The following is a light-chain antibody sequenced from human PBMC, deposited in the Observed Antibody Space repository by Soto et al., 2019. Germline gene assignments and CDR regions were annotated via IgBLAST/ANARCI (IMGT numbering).Light chain of an antibody. V-gene: IGKV3-20*01. J-gene: IGKJ1*01. CDR1: QSVRSN. CDR3: HQFDGSPRT. Sequence: IVLTQSPGTLSLSPGERATLSCRASQSVRSNLAWYHQKPGQAPRLLIYGASTRATGIPDRFSGSGSGTDFTLTINRLEPEDFAVYYCHQFDGSPRTFGQGTKVDI. CDR2: GAS.